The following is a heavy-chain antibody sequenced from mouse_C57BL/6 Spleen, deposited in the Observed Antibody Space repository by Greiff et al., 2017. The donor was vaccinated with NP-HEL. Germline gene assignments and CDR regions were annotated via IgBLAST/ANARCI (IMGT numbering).Heavy chain of an antibody. V-gene: IGHV1-69*01. CDR3: ARGGYYSNYVLFDY. D-gene: IGHD2-5*01. J-gene: IGHJ2*01. CDR1: GYTFTSYW. Sequence: QVQLQQPGAELVMPGASVKLSCKASGYTFTSYWMHWVKQRPGQGLEWIGEIDPSDSYTNYNQKFKGKSTLTVDKSSSTAYMQLSSLTSEDSAVYYCARGGYYSNYVLFDYWGQGTTHTVSS. CDR2: IDPSDSYT.